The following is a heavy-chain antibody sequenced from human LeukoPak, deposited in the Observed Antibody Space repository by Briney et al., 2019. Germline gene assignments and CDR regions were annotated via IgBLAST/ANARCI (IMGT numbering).Heavy chain of an antibody. CDR2: ISSSSSYI. V-gene: IGHV3-21*01. Sequence: PGGSLRLSCAASGFTFSSYSMNWVRQAQGKGLEWVSSISSSSSYIYYADSVKGRFTISRDNAKNSLYLQMNSLRAEDTAVYYCARAHSSSLAWFDPWGQGTLVTVSS. D-gene: IGHD6-13*01. CDR1: GFTFSSYS. J-gene: IGHJ5*02. CDR3: ARAHSSSLAWFDP.